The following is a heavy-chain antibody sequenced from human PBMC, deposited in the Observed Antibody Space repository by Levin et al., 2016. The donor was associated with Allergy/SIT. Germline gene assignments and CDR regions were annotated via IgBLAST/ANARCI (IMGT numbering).Heavy chain of an antibody. CDR2: ISTSSRTI. D-gene: IGHD4-17*01. J-gene: IGHJ3*02. CDR3: ARDRAVTTSGAFDI. V-gene: IGHV3-48*01. CDR1: GFTFSSYS. Sequence: GSLKISCAASGFTFSSYSMNWVRQAPGKGLEWVSYISTSSRTIYYADSVKGRFTISRDNAKNSLYLQMNSLRAEDTAVYYCARDRAVTTSGAFDIWGQGTMVTVSS.